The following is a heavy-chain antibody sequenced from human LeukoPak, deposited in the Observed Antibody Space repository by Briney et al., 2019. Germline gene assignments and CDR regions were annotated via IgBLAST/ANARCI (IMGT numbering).Heavy chain of an antibody. V-gene: IGHV1-18*01. CDR3: ARVLVYCSSTSCYLEDY. Sequence: ASVKVSCKASGYTFTSYGIIWVRQAPGQGLEWMGWISAYNGNTNYAQKLQGRVTMTTDTSTSTAYMELRSLRSDDTAVYYCARVLVYCSSTSCYLEDYWGQGTLVTVSS. CDR2: ISAYNGNT. D-gene: IGHD2-2*01. CDR1: GYTFTSYG. J-gene: IGHJ4*02.